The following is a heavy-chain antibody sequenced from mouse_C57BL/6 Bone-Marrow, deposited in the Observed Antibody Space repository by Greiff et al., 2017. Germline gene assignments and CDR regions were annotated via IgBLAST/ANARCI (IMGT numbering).Heavy chain of an antibody. V-gene: IGHV1-19*01. D-gene: IGHD4-1*01. CDR3: ARYWSYAMDY. CDR1: GYTFTDYY. CDR2: INPYNGGT. J-gene: IGHJ4*01. Sequence: VQLKESGPVLVKPGASVKMSCKASGYTFTDYYMNWVKQSHGKSLEWIGVINPYNGGTSYNQKFKGKATLTVDKSSSTAYMELNSLTSEDSAVYYCARYWSYAMDYWGQGTSVTVSS.